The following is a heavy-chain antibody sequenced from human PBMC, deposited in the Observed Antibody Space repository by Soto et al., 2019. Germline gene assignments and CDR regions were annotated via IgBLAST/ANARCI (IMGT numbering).Heavy chain of an antibody. D-gene: IGHD4-17*01. CDR2: ISYDGSNK. Sequence: QVQLVESGGGVVQPGRSLRLSCAASGFTFSSYGMHWVRQAPGKGLEWVAVISYDGSNKYYADSVKGRFSISRDNSKNTLYLQMNGLSAEDTAVYYCANDASDYGGTYLDYWGQGTLVTVSS. V-gene: IGHV3-30*18. CDR1: GFTFSSYG. J-gene: IGHJ4*02. CDR3: ANDASDYGGTYLDY.